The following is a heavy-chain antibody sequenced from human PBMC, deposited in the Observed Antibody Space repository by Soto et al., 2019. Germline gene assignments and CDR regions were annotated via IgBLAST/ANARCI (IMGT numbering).Heavy chain of an antibody. J-gene: IGHJ3*02. CDR2: ISGSGGST. CDR1: GFTFSSYA. Sequence: GGSLRLSCAASGFTFSSYAMSWVRQAPGKGLEWVSAISGSGGSTYYADSVKGRFTISRDNSKNTLYLQMNSLRAEDTAVYYCAKAAYSGSFLGNGAFDIWGQGTMVTVSS. D-gene: IGHD1-26*01. CDR3: AKAAYSGSFLGNGAFDI. V-gene: IGHV3-23*01.